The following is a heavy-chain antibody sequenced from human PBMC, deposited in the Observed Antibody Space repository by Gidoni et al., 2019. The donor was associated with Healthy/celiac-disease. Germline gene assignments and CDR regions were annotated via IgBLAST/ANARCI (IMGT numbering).Heavy chain of an antibody. D-gene: IGHD5-12*01. CDR1: GYTFTSYD. CDR2: MNPNSGNT. Sequence: QVQLVQSGAEVKKPGASVKVSCKASGYTFTSYDINWVRQATGQGLEWMGWMNPNSGNTGYAQKFQGRVTMTRNTSISTAYMELSSLRSEDTAVYYGARAPDRGYDFDYYYGMDVWGQGTTVTVSS. CDR3: ARAPDRGYDFDYYYGMDV. J-gene: IGHJ6*02. V-gene: IGHV1-8*01.